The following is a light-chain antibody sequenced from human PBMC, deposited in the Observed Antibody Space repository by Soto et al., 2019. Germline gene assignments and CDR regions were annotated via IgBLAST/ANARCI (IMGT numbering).Light chain of an antibody. Sequence: IQLTQSPSTLPASVGDRVTLTCRASQSISNWLAWYQQKPGKAPKLLIYKASTLKSGVPSRFSGSGSGTEFTLTISSLQPDDFATYYCQHYNSYSEAFGQGTKVDIK. CDR3: QHYNSYSEA. J-gene: IGKJ1*01. CDR1: QSISNW. V-gene: IGKV1-5*03. CDR2: KAS.